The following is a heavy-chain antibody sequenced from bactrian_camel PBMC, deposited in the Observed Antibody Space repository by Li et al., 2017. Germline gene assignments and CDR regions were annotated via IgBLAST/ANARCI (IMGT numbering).Heavy chain of an antibody. CDR1: GSARSRRC. D-gene: IGHD2*01. Sequence: VQLVESGGSSVQAGGSLRLSCAASGSARSRRCWAWFRQAPGKEREGVATISSAGVRVIYADSVKGRFTISQDNAKNTVYLQMNSLKPEDTAMYYCAARGPYCYTKLSVRDFTYWGQGTQVTVS. CDR3: AARGPYCYTKLSVRDFTY. CDR2: ISSAGVRV. V-gene: IGHV3S40*01. J-gene: IGHJ6*01.